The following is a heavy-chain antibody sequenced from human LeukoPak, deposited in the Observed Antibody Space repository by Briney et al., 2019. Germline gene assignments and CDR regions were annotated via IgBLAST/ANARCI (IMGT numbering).Heavy chain of an antibody. V-gene: IGHV4-61*09. Sequence: SQTLSLTCTVSGGSISGGSFYWTWIRQPAGKGLEWIGEINHSGSTNYNPSLKSRVTISVDTSKNQFSLKLSSVTAADTAVYYCARGLDSSSWYGGGYRGQGTLVTVSS. CDR2: INHSGST. CDR3: ARGLDSSSWYGGGY. J-gene: IGHJ4*02. CDR1: GGSISGGSFY. D-gene: IGHD6-13*01.